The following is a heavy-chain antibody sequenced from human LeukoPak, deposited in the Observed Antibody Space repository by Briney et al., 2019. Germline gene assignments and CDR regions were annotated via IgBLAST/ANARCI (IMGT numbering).Heavy chain of an antibody. J-gene: IGHJ5*02. V-gene: IGHV4-34*01. CDR2: INHSGST. Sequence: SETLSLTCAGYGGSFSGYYWSWIRQPPGKGLEWIGEINHSGSTNYNPSLKSRVTISVDTSKNQFSLKLSSVTAADTAVYYCARGSIAAHNWFDPWGQGTLVTVSS. CDR1: GGSFSGYY. CDR3: ARGSIAAHNWFDP. D-gene: IGHD6-6*01.